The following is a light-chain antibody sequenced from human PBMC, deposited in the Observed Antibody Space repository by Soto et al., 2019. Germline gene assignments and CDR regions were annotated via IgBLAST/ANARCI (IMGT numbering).Light chain of an antibody. Sequence: IVMTQSPSTLSASPGDRVTLSCRASQSVASNLAWYQQKPGKAPRLLIYGASTKASGLPSRVSGSGSGTEFTLTISSLQSEDCAVYYCQQYCSCPLTFGRGTNVEI. CDR1: QSVASN. V-gene: IGKV3-15*01. CDR2: GAS. J-gene: IGKJ4*01. CDR3: QQYCSCPLT.